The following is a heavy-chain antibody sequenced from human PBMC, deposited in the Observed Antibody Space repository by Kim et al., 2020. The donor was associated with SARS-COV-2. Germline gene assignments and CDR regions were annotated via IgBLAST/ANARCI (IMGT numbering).Heavy chain of an antibody. CDR1: GGSISSYY. CDR2: IYYSGST. Sequence: SETLSLTCTVSGGSISSYYWSWIRQPPGKGPERIGYIYYSGSTNYNPSLKSRVTISVDTSKNQFSLKLSSVTAADTAVYYCARDQTTYYDFWSGYGYYYGMDVWGQGTTVTVSS. CDR3: ARDQTTYYDFWSGYGYYYGMDV. J-gene: IGHJ6*02. D-gene: IGHD3-3*01. V-gene: IGHV4-59*13.